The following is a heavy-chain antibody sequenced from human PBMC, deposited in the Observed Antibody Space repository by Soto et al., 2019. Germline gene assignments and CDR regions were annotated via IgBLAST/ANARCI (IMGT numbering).Heavy chain of an antibody. D-gene: IGHD2-21*02. V-gene: IGHV4-61*01. CDR3: ARDPVVVTAISYYHYGMDV. J-gene: IGHJ6*02. CDR2: IYYSGST. CDR1: GGSVSSGSYY. Sequence: SETLSLTCTVSGGSVSSGSYYWSWIRQPPGKGLEWIGYIYYSGSTNYNPSLKSRVTMSVDTSKNQFSLKLSSVTAADTAVYYCARDPVVVTAISYYHYGMDVWGQGTTVTVSS.